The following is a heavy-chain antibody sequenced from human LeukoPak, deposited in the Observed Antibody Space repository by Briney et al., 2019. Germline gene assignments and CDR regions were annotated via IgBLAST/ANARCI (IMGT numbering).Heavy chain of an antibody. D-gene: IGHD3-10*01. CDR1: EYSFSSYA. Sequence: ASVKVSCRASEYSFSSYALHWVRQAPGQRLEWMGWINAGSGNTEYSEKFQGRVTITRDTSASTVYMELSSLRSEDTAVYYCARNRRAVREVIIVDAFDIWGQGTMVTVSS. CDR2: INAGSGNT. CDR3: ARNRRAVREVIIVDAFDI. J-gene: IGHJ3*02. V-gene: IGHV1-3*01.